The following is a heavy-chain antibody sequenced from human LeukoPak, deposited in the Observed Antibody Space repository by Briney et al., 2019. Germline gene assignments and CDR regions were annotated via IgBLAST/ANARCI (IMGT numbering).Heavy chain of an antibody. V-gene: IGHV3-48*03. CDR1: GFTFFSYD. CDR2: ISGSGGSI. Sequence: GGSLRLSCAASGFTFFSYDMNWVRQAPGKGLEWVSYISGSGGSIYYTDSVKGRFTISRDNAKNSLYLQMNNLRAEDTAVYYCSRGRLFGDYWGQGALVTVSS. CDR3: SRGRLFGDY. D-gene: IGHD2-21*02. J-gene: IGHJ4*02.